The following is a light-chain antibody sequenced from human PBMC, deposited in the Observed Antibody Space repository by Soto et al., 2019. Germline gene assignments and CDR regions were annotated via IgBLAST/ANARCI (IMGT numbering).Light chain of an antibody. V-gene: IGKV3D-15*01. Sequence: EVVMTQSPATLSVSPGERATLSCRASQSVSSDLAWYQQKPGQAPRLLIYGASTRAAGIAARFSGSGSGTEFTLTISSLQSEDFAVYYCQQYNNWPPITFDQGTRLEIK. CDR1: QSVSSD. CDR2: GAS. CDR3: QQYNNWPPIT. J-gene: IGKJ5*01.